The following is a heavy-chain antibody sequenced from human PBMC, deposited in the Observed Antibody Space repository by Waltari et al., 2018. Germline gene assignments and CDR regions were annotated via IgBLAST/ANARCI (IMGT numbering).Heavy chain of an antibody. CDR1: GFTFSSYS. D-gene: IGHD3-3*01. Sequence: EVQLVESGGGLVQPGGSLRLSCAASGFTFSSYSMNWVRQAPGKGLEWVSYISSSSSTIDYADSVKGRFTISRDNAKNSLYLQMNSLRAEDTAVYYCARDPPSYYDFWSGYLDAFDIWGQGTMVTVSS. J-gene: IGHJ3*02. CDR2: ISSSSSTI. CDR3: ARDPPSYYDFWSGYLDAFDI. V-gene: IGHV3-48*04.